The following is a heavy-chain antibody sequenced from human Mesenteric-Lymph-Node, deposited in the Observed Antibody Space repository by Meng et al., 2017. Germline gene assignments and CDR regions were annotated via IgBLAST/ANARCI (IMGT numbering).Heavy chain of an antibody. CDR2: ISYDGSNK. CDR3: ARDHYGGNMGKGDY. CDR1: GFTFSSYA. Sequence: GGSLRLSCAASGFTFSSYAMHWVRQAPGKGLEWVAVISYDGSNKYYADSVKGRFTISRDNSKNTLYLQMNSLRAEDTAVYYCARDHYGGNMGKGDYWGQGTLVTVSS. D-gene: IGHD4-23*01. V-gene: IGHV3-30*04. J-gene: IGHJ4*02.